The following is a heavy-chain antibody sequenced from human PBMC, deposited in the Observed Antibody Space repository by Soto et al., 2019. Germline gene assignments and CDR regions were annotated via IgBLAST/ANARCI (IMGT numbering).Heavy chain of an antibody. Sequence: EVQLVESGGGLVQPGESLRLSCAVSGFSVSGNFMSWVRQAPGKGLEWVSDHYSGGSTYYADSVKCRFTISRDIPKNTLYLQMNSLRPEDTAAYYCAIFDYGTFDFWGRGTMVTVSS. D-gene: IGHD4-17*01. CDR2: HYSGGST. V-gene: IGHV3-66*01. CDR1: GFSVSGNF. CDR3: AIFDYGTFDF. J-gene: IGHJ3*01.